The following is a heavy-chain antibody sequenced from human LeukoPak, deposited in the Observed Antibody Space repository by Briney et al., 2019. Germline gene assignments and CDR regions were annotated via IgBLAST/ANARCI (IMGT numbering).Heavy chain of an antibody. V-gene: IGHV3-23*01. CDR2: VSGTGGNT. Sequence: PGGSLRLSCAASRFTFSSYAMSWVRQAPGKGLEWVSGVSGTGGNTYYADSVKGRFTISRDNSKNTLYLQMNSLRAEDTAVYYCAKDVRGASTGFDYWSQGALVTVSS. J-gene: IGHJ4*02. D-gene: IGHD3-10*01. CDR3: AKDVRGASTGFDY. CDR1: RFTFSSYA.